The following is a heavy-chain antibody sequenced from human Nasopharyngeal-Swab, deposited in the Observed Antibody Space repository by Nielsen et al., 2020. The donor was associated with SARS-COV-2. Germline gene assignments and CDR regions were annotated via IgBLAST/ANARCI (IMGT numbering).Heavy chain of an antibody. CDR1: GFTFSSYA. CDR2: IYSGGSST. CDR3: AKEDTAMVIFDY. V-gene: IGHV3-23*03. Sequence: GGSLRLSWAASGFTFSSYAMSWVRQAPGKGLEWVSVIYSGGSSTYYADSVKGRFTISRDNSKNTLYLQMNSLRAEDTAVYYCAKEDTAMVIFDYWGQGTLVPSPQ. J-gene: IGHJ4*02. D-gene: IGHD5-18*01.